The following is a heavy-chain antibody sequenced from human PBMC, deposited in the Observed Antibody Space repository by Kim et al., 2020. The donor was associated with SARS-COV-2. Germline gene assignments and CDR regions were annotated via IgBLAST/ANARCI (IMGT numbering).Heavy chain of an antibody. D-gene: IGHD3-10*01. V-gene: IGHV3-23*01. J-gene: IGHJ3*02. CDR2: ISGSGGST. Sequence: GGSLRLSCAASGFTFSSYAMSWVRQAPGKGLEWVSAISGSGGSTYYADSVKGRFTISRDNSKNTLYLQMNSLRAEDTAVYYCAKDPAGSGWVGLDAFDIWGQGTMVTVSS. CDR1: GFTFSSYA. CDR3: AKDPAGSGWVGLDAFDI.